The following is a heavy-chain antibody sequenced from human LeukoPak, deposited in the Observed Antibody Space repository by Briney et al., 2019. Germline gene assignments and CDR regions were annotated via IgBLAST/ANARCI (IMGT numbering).Heavy chain of an antibody. Sequence: GGPLRLSCAASGFTFSSYAMNWVRQAPAKGLEWVSTIGGGGPTTDYADSVKDRFTISRDNSKNTLYLQMNSLRAEDTAVYFCARGFLGGTDQYFDSWGQGTLVTVSS. J-gene: IGHJ4*02. V-gene: IGHV3-23*01. CDR1: GFTFSSYA. CDR3: ARGFLGGTDQYFDS. D-gene: IGHD6-19*01. CDR2: IGGGGPTT.